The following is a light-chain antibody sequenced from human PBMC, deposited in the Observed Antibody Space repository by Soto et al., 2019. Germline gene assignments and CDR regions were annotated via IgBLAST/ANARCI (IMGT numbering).Light chain of an antibody. CDR2: NGS. Sequence: EIVLTQSPATLSLSPGERATLSCRASQSVSSYLAWYQQKPGRAPRILIYNGSNRATRIPARFSGSGSGTDFTLTISSLEPEDFEVYYCQQRSNWPPYTFGQGTKLEIK. CDR1: QSVSSY. CDR3: QQRSNWPPYT. V-gene: IGKV3-11*01. J-gene: IGKJ2*01.